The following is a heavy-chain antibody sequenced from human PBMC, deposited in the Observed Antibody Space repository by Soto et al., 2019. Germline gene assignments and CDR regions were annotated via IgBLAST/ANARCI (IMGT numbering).Heavy chain of an antibody. J-gene: IGHJ6*02. V-gene: IGHV3-74*01. Sequence: EVQLVESGGGLVQPGGSLRLSCAVSGFTFSSYWMHWVRHAPGKGLVWVSRINPDGSGTSYADCVKGRFTFSRDNVKNMMYLQMNSVRAEDTVAYYCARDSSSGTPGIYYGMDVWGQGTTVTVSS. CDR2: INPDGSGT. CDR3: ARDSSSGTPGIYYGMDV. CDR1: GFTFSSYW. D-gene: IGHD1-26*01.